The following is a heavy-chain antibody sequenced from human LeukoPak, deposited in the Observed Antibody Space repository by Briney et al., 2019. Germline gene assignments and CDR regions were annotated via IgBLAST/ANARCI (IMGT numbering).Heavy chain of an antibody. J-gene: IGHJ4*02. Sequence: SQTLSLTCTVSGGSISSGSYYWYWIRQPAGKGLEWVGRFYTGGSTNYNPSLKSRATISVDTSKNQFSLNLSSVTAADTAVYFCATTFSGDRDYWGQGTLVTVSS. CDR2: FYTGGST. CDR3: ATTFSGDRDY. V-gene: IGHV4-61*02. D-gene: IGHD4-17*01. CDR1: GGSISSGSYY.